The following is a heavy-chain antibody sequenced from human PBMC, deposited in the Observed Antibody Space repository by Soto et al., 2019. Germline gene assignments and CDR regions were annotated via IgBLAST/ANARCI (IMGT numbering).Heavy chain of an antibody. V-gene: IGHV3-21*06. Sequence: GGSLRLSCAASGFTFTRYSMNWVRQAPGKGLEWVSSISSTTNYIYYGDSMKGRFTISRDNAKNSLYLEMNSLRAEDTAVYYFARESEDLTSNFDYWGQGTLVTVSS. CDR2: ISSTTNYI. CDR3: ARESEDLTSNFDY. CDR1: GFTFTRYS. J-gene: IGHJ4*02.